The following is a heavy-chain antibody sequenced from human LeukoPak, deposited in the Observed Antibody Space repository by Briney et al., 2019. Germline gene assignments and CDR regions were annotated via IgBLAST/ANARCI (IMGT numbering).Heavy chain of an antibody. J-gene: IGHJ5*02. CDR1: GSTFDDYA. CDR3: AKDPYSSSWYKSWFDP. D-gene: IGHD6-13*01. Sequence: GGSLRLSCAASGSTFDDYAMHWVRQAPGKGLEWVSGISWNSGSIGYADSVKGRFTISRDNAKNSLYLQMNSLRAEDTALYYCAKDPYSSSWYKSWFDPWGQGTLVTVSS. V-gene: IGHV3-9*01. CDR2: ISWNSGSI.